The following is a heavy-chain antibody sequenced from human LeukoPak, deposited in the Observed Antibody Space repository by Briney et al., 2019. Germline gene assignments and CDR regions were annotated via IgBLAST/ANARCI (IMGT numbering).Heavy chain of an antibody. J-gene: IGHJ6*02. CDR1: AYSISSGYY. Sequence: SETLSLTCTVSAYSISSGYYWGWIRQAPGKGLEWIGSIYHSGNTYYNPSLKSRVTISVDTSKNQFSLKLSSVTAADTAVYYCARDRRYCSSTSCPNGMDVWGQGTTVTVSS. CDR2: IYHSGNT. V-gene: IGHV4-38-2*02. D-gene: IGHD2-2*01. CDR3: ARDRRYCSSTSCPNGMDV.